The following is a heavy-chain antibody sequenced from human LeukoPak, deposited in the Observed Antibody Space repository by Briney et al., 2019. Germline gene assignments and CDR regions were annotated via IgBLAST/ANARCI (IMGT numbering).Heavy chain of an antibody. CDR3: ARVNAWSTMIVVSPHFDY. Sequence: ASVKVSCKASGYTFTGYGISWVRQAPGQGLEWMGWINAYNGNTNYAQKLQGRVTMTTDTSTSTAYMELRSLRSDDTAVYYCARVNAWSTMIVVSPHFDYWGQGTLVTVSS. CDR2: INAYNGNT. CDR1: GYTFTGYG. J-gene: IGHJ4*02. D-gene: IGHD3-22*01. V-gene: IGHV1-18*01.